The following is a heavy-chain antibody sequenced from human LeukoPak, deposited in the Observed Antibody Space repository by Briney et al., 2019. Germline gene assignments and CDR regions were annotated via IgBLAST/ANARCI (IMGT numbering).Heavy chain of an antibody. J-gene: IGHJ4*02. V-gene: IGHV3-53*01. CDR2: IYSGGST. D-gene: IGHD2-21*01. CDR3: TRGGGGSFPHY. CDR1: GFTVSSNL. Sequence: GGSLRLSCAASGFTVSSNLLSGVRQPPGKGLEWVSDIYSGGSTYYADSVKGRFTISRDNSKNTLYLQMNSLRAEDTAVYYCTRGGGGSFPHYWGQGTLVTVSS.